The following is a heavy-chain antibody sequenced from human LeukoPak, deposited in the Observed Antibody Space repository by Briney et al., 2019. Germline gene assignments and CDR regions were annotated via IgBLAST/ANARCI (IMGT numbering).Heavy chain of an antibody. D-gene: IGHD6-13*01. J-gene: IGHJ4*02. Sequence: KVSCKASGYSFTSYWIGWVRQMPGKGLEWMGIICPGDSDTRYSPSFQGQVTISADKSISTAYLQWSSLKASDTAMYYCTLIASSSWPDADYWGQGTLVTVSS. CDR3: TLIASSSWPDADY. V-gene: IGHV5-51*01. CDR1: GYSFTSYW. CDR2: ICPGDSDT.